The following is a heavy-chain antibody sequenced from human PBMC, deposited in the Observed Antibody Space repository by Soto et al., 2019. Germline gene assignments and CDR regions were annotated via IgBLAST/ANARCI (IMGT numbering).Heavy chain of an antibody. CDR1: GFTFSSYA. D-gene: IGHD2-8*01. CDR2: ISGSGGST. CDR3: AKDLYLATAQDV. Sequence: PGGSLRLSCAASGFTFSSYAMSWVRQAPGKGLEWVSAISGSGGSTYYADSVKGRFTVSRDNSKNTLYLQMNSLRAEDTAVYYCAKDLYLATAQDVWGQGTTVTVSS. J-gene: IGHJ6*02. V-gene: IGHV3-23*01.